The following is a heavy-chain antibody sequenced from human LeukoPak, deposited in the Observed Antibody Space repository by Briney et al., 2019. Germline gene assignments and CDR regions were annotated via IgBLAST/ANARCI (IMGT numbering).Heavy chain of an antibody. J-gene: IGHJ4*02. CDR1: GFTFSSYE. CDR3: ARAGPGAPNYYYESPLVD. D-gene: IGHD3-22*01. CDR2: ISSSGSTI. Sequence: GGSLRLSCAASGFTFSSYEMNWVRQAPGKGLEWVSYISSSGSTIYYADSVKGRFTISRDNARNSLYLQMNSLRAEDTAVYYCARAGPGAPNYYYESPLVDWGQGTLVTVSS. V-gene: IGHV3-48*03.